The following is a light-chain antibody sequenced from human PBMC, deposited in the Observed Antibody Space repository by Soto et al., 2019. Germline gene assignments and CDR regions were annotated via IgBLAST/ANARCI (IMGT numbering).Light chain of an antibody. J-gene: IGKJ4*01. CDR3: QKYGDCPLT. CDR1: QSVGNN. CDR2: ATS. V-gene: IGKV3-15*01. Sequence: EIVLTQSPATLSVSPGERATLSCRASQSVGNNFAWYQQKPGQAPRLLIFATSTRATGVPARFSNSGSGTESTPSITNVQSEDFAVDYCQKYGDCPLTFGRGAKIEIE.